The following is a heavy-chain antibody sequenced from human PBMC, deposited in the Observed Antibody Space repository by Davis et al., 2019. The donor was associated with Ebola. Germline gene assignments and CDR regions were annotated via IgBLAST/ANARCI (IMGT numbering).Heavy chain of an antibody. D-gene: IGHD6-19*01. V-gene: IGHV3-23*01. CDR1: VITFSSYA. CDR2: ISGSGGTT. Sequence: GGSLRLSCADSVITFSSYAMTWVRQAPGKGLEWVSAISGSGGTTYYAGSVKGRFTVSRDNSKKTMYLQMNSLRAEDTAVYYCAKDTSNVWFDVWGQGTMVTVSS. CDR3: AKDTSNVWFDV. J-gene: IGHJ3*01.